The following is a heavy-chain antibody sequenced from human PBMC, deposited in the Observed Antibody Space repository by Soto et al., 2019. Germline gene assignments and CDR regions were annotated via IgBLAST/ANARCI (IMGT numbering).Heavy chain of an antibody. V-gene: IGHV4-34*01. CDR2: INDRGSI. J-gene: IGHJ2*01. CDR1: GGSFSGYY. CDR3: ARESHDSLTGPPWVWYFDL. D-gene: IGHD3-9*01. Sequence: QVQLQQWGAGPLRPLETLSLTCGVSGGSFSGYYWAWIRQSPGKGLEWIGEINDRGSINYNPSLKSRVSISVDRSKNHYPLNLRSVTAADTAVYYCARESHDSLTGPPWVWYFDLWGRGTLVTVSS.